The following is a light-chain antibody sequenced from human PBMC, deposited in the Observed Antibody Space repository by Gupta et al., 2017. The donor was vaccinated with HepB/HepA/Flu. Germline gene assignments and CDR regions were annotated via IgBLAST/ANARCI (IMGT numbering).Light chain of an antibody. CDR3: QQCYVTPFT. CDR1: QTIDTY. Sequence: DIRKTQSPSSLSAFVGDRVTITCRASQTIDTYLSWYQQKPGRAPKRLVFSASNLQTGVPSRFSGSGSRTDFSLTISRLQPEDFATYYCQQCYVTPFTFGRGTKVEIK. J-gene: IGKJ4*01. CDR2: SAS. V-gene: IGKV1-39*01.